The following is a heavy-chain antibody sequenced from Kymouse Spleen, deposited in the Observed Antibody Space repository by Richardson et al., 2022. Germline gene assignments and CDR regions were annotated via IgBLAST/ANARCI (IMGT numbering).Heavy chain of an antibody. V-gene: IGHV3-9*01. CDR1: GFTFDDYA. Sequence: EVQLVESGGGLVQPGRSLRLSCAASGFTFDDYAMHWVRQAPGKGLEWVSGISWNSGSIGYADSVKGRFTISRDNAKNSLYLQMNSLRAEDTALYYCAKDIGYGYNWNYDYYYYGMDVWGQGTTVTVSS. J-gene: IGHJ6*02. CDR3: AKDIGYGYNWNYDYYYYGMDV. CDR2: ISWNSGSI. D-gene: IGHD1-7*01.